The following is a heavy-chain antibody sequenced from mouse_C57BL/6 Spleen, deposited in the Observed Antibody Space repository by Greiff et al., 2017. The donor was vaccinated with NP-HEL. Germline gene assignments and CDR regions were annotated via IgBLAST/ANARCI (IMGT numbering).Heavy chain of an antibody. J-gene: IGHJ1*03. CDR1: GYTFTDYY. CDR2: INPNNGGT. CDR3: ARSGIYYGNPWYFDV. Sequence: EVQLQQSGPELVKPGASVKISCKASGYTFTDYYMNWVKQSHGKSLEWIGDINPNNGGTSYNQKFKGKATLTVDKSSSTAYMELRSLTSEDSAVYYCARSGIYYGNPWYFDVWGTGTTVTVSS. V-gene: IGHV1-26*01. D-gene: IGHD2-1*01.